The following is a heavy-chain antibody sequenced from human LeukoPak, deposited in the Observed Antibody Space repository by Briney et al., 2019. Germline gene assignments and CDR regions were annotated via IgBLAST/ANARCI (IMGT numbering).Heavy chain of an antibody. CDR3: ARNYYDSSAYYYFDY. Sequence: PGGSLRLSCAASGFTFSSYAMSWVRQAPGKGLEWVSAITGSGGGTYSADSMKGRFTISRDNSKNTLYLQMNSLRAEDTAVYYCARNYYDSSAYYYFDYWGQGTLVTVSS. CDR1: GFTFSSYA. CDR2: ITGSGGGT. J-gene: IGHJ4*02. V-gene: IGHV3-23*01. D-gene: IGHD3-22*01.